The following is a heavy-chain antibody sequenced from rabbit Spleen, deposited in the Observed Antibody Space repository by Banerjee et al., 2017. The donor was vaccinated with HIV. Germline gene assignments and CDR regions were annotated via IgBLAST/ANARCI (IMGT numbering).Heavy chain of an antibody. Sequence: QSLEESGGDLVKPGASLTLTCTASGFSFSSSDYMCWVRQAPGKGLEWIGDIDPIFGIAVYATWVNGRFTISSHNAQNTLYLQLNSLTAADTATYFCVREVAGKFGLWGQGTLVTVS. CDR1: GFSFSSSDY. CDR2: IDPIFGIA. D-gene: IGHD4-1*01. J-gene: IGHJ4*01. CDR3: VREVAGKFGL. V-gene: IGHV1S40*01.